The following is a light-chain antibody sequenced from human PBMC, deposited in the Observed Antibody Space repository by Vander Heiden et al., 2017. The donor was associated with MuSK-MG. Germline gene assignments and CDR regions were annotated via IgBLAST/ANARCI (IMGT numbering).Light chain of an antibody. CDR2: DAS. V-gene: IGKV1D-13*01. CDR1: QGISSA. CDR3: QHVNNSPLT. Sequence: AIQLTQSPSSLSASVGDRVTITCRARQGISSALAWYQQKTGKAPKLLIYDASRLESGVPSSFSGSGSGTYFTLTFSSLQPEDFATYYCQHVNNSPLTFGGGTKVDIK. J-gene: IGKJ4*01.